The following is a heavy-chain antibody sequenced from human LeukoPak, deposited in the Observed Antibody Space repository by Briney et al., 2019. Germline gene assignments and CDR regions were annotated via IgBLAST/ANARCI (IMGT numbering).Heavy chain of an antibody. V-gene: IGHV3-48*04. CDR3: ARDYSGDSRRGWFDP. CDR2: ISSSGRTI. J-gene: IGHJ5*02. D-gene: IGHD2-15*01. Sequence: GGSLRLSCAASGFTFSSYAMSWVRQAPGKGLEWVSYISSSGRTIYHADSVRGRFTISRDNAKNSLYLQMNSLRAEDTAVYYCARDYSGDSRRGWFDPWGQGTPVSVSS. CDR1: GFTFSSYA.